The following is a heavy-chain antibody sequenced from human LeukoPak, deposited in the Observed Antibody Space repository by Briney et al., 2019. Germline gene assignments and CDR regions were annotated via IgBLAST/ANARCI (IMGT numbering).Heavy chain of an antibody. CDR2: IGSTYTT. J-gene: IGHJ5*02. V-gene: IGHV3-23*01. CDR3: ARGGGNWFDP. D-gene: IGHD3-16*01. Sequence: GGSLRLSCAASEFTYSDYAMSWVRQAPGKGLEWVTTIGSTYTTYYTDSVEGRFSVSRDNSKKTLYPQMTGLRAEDTAVYYCARGGGNWFDPWGQGTLVSVSS. CDR1: EFTYSDYA.